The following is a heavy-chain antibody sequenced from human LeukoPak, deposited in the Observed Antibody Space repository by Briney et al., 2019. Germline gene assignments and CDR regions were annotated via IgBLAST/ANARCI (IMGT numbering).Heavy chain of an antibody. D-gene: IGHD3-22*01. J-gene: IGHJ3*02. V-gene: IGHV1-2*02. Sequence: ASVKVSCKATGYTFTGYYIHWVRQAPGQGLEWMGWINPNSGGTNYAQKFQGRVTMTRDTSISTAYMELSRLRSDDTAVYYCASYYDSSGYYPMSAFDIWGQGTMVTVSS. CDR3: ASYYDSSGYYPMSAFDI. CDR1: GYTFTGYY. CDR2: INPNSGGT.